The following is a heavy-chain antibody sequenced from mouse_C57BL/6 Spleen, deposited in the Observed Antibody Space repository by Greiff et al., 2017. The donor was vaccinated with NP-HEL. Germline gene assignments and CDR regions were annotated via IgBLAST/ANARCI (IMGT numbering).Heavy chain of an antibody. D-gene: IGHD1-1*01. CDR2: ISSGGSYT. Sequence: DVMLVESGGDLVKPGGSLKLSCAASGFTFSSYGMSWVRQTPDKRLEWVATISSGGSYTYYPDSVKGRFTISRDNAKNTLYLQMSSLKSEDTAMYYCARQTTVVFDYWGQGTTLTVSS. CDR3: ARQTTVVFDY. CDR1: GFTFSSYG. V-gene: IGHV5-6*02. J-gene: IGHJ2*01.